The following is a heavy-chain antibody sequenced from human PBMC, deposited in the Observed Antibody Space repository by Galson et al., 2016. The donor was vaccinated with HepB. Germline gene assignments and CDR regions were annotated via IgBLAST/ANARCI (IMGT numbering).Heavy chain of an antibody. J-gene: IGHJ6*02. CDR2: ISDSGSYR. V-gene: IGHV3-11*06. CDR1: EFSFSDYY. CDR3: ARAFKTDYYYYGMDV. Sequence: SLRLSCAASEFSFSDYYMSWIRQAPGKGLEWISHISDSGSYRNYADSVKGRFTISRDNGKNLLFLQMNSLSAEDTAVYYCARAFKTDYYYYGMDVWGQGTTVTVSS.